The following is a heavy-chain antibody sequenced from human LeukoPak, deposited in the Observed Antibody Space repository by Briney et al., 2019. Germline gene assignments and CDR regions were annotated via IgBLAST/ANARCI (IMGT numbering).Heavy chain of an antibody. CDR1: GDSTNTYG. J-gene: IGHJ6*03. CDR3: ANVAKGRYFFYYMDG. V-gene: IGHV1-18*04. Sequence: GASVRVSCTPSGDSTNTYGVAWVRQAPGQGREGSGWISPYSAYTKYADALQGRVTMTTDTSTTTSYMELRSLRSDDTAVYFCANVAKGRYFFYYMDGWGKGTTVTVS. CDR2: ISPYSAYT.